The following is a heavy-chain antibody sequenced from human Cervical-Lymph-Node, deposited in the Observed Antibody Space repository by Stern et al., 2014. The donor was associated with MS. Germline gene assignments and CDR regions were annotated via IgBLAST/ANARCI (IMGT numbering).Heavy chain of an antibody. Sequence: EVQLVESGAEVKKPGESLKISCKASGYNFRTYWIGWVRQMPGKGLEWMGFIQPADSDTRYSRSFQDQVIMSADMSISPAYLQWNSLKASDTAIYYCVVAAAMLSSVGAFDVWGLGTLVTVSS. CDR2: IQPADSDT. J-gene: IGHJ3*01. CDR1: GYNFRTYW. V-gene: IGHV5-51*01. D-gene: IGHD2-2*01. CDR3: VVAAAMLSSVGAFDV.